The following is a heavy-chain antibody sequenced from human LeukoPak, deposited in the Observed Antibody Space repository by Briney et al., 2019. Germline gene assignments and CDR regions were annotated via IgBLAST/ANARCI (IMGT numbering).Heavy chain of an antibody. CDR2: IYTSGST. CDR3: ARTSVARGRFDP. Sequence: SETLSLTCTVSGGSISSYYWSWIRQPAGKGLEWIGRIYTSGSTNYNPSLKSRVTISVDTSKNQFSLKLSSVTAADTAVYYCARTSVARGRFDPWGQGTLVTVSS. CDR1: GGSISSYY. V-gene: IGHV4-4*07. J-gene: IGHJ5*02. D-gene: IGHD3-16*01.